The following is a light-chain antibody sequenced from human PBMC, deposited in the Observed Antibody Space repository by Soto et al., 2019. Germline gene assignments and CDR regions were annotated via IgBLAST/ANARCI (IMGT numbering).Light chain of an antibody. CDR3: AAWDDSLNGLV. Sequence: QSVLTQPPSASGTPGQRITISCSGRTSNIGSNIVAWYQHLPGTAPKLLIYDNNQRPSGVPDRFFGSKSGTSASLAISGLQPDDESLYYCAAWDDSLNGLVFGGGTKVTVL. V-gene: IGLV1-44*01. J-gene: IGLJ3*02. CDR1: TSNIGSNI. CDR2: DNN.